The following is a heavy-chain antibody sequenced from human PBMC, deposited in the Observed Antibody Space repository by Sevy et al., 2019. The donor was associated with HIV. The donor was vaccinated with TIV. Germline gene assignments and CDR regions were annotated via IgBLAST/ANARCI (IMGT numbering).Heavy chain of an antibody. D-gene: IGHD1-26*01. J-gene: IGHJ6*02. V-gene: IGHV4-59*01. CDR1: GGSIGHDY. Sequence: SEIRSLTCTVSGGSIGHDYWSWIRQPPGKGLEWIAYVYYTGSTNYNPSLKGRVTMALDTPKNQFSLNLSSLTAADTAVYYCVRQGGLVDYGMDVWGQGTTVTVSS. CDR3: VRQGGLVDYGMDV. CDR2: VYYTGST.